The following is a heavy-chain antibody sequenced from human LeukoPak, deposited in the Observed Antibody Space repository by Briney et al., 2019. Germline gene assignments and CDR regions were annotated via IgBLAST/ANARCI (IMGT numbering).Heavy chain of an antibody. Sequence: GESLKISCKGSGYNSTTYWIGWVRQMPGKGLEWMGIIYPADSDTRYSPSFQGQVSISADKSISTAYLQWSSLKASDTAMYYCARARVYSTSSAPKGFDFWGQGALVTVSS. J-gene: IGHJ4*02. D-gene: IGHD6-6*01. V-gene: IGHV5-51*01. CDR2: IYPADSDT. CDR3: ARARVYSTSSAPKGFDF. CDR1: GYNSTTYW.